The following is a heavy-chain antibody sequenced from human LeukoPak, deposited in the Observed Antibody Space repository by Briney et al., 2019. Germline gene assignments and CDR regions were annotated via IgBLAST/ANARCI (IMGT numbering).Heavy chain of an antibody. CDR1: GFTFSSYA. V-gene: IGHV3-23*01. Sequence: PGGSLRLSCAASGFTFSSYAVSWVRQAPGKGLEWVSAVSGGGLSTYYADSVKGRFTISRDNSKNTVYLQMNSLRAEDTAVYYCAKAEGYGSGSYVFDYWGQGTLVTVSS. D-gene: IGHD3-10*01. J-gene: IGHJ4*02. CDR2: VSGGGLST. CDR3: AKAEGYGSGSYVFDY.